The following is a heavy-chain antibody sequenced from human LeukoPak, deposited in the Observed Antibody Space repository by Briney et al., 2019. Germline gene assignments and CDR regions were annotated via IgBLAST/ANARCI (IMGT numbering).Heavy chain of an antibody. J-gene: IGHJ3*02. CDR2: ISSRSDTT. Sequence: GGSLRLSCAASGFTFSTYGMTWVRQAPGKGLEWVSAISSRSDTTYYADPVKGRFTVYRDNSKNTLYLQMNSLRAEDTAVYYCASQWLVRAFDIWGQGTMVTVSS. CDR3: ASQWLVRAFDI. CDR1: GFTFSTYG. V-gene: IGHV3-23*01. D-gene: IGHD6-19*01.